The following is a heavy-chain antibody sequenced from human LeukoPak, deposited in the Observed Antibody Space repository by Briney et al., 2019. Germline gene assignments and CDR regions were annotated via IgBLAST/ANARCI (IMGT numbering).Heavy chain of an antibody. CDR1: GFTFSSYA. Sequence: PGESLRLSCAASGFTFSSYAMSWVRQATGKGLEWVSAISGSGRDTYYADSVKGRFTISRDNSKSTLYVQMNSLRAEDTAVYYCVKVAPWACPNYFDYWGQGTLVTVSS. CDR3: VKVAPWACPNYFDY. D-gene: IGHD3-16*01. V-gene: IGHV3-23*01. J-gene: IGHJ4*02. CDR2: ISGSGRDT.